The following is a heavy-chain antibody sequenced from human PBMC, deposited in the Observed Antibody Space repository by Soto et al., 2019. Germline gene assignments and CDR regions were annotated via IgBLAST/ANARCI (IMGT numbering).Heavy chain of an antibody. D-gene: IGHD4-4*01. CDR3: ARSRAGYSFYFYYGMDG. V-gene: IGHV3-30*03. Sequence: PGGSLRLSCAASGFIFTSYGMHWVRQAPGKGLEWMALILHDGSAEYYADSVKGRFTISRDNSKNTLYLQMNSLTAEDTAVYYCARSRAGYSFYFYYGMDGWGQGTTVTVSS. CDR2: ILHDGSAE. J-gene: IGHJ6*02. CDR1: GFIFTSYG.